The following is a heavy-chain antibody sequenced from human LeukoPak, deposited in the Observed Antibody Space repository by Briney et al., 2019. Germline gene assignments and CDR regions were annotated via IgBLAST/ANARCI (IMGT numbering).Heavy chain of an antibody. J-gene: IGHJ4*02. V-gene: IGHV3-30-3*01. CDR1: GFTFSSYA. D-gene: IGHD1-7*01. CDR2: ISYDGSNK. Sequence: GGSLRLSCAASGFTFSSYAMHWVRQAPGKGLEWVAVISYDGSNKYYADSVKGRFTISRDNSKNTLYLQMNSLRAEDTAVYYCARRDLRELDYWGQGTLVTVSS. CDR3: ARRDLRELDY.